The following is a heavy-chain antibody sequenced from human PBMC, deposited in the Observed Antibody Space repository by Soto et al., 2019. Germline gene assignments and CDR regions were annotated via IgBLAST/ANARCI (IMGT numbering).Heavy chain of an antibody. CDR2: MNPNSGDT. D-gene: IGHD4-17*01. J-gene: IGHJ4*02. Sequence: QVQLVQSGAEVKKPGASVKVSCKASGYTFTSYDINWVRQATGQGLEWMGWMNPNSGDTGYAQKFQGRVTMTMDTSISTAYMELRRLRSEDTAVDYCARTTLSTVVTPRHFDYWGQGPLVTVSS. V-gene: IGHV1-8*01. CDR3: ARTTLSTVVTPRHFDY. CDR1: GYTFTSYD.